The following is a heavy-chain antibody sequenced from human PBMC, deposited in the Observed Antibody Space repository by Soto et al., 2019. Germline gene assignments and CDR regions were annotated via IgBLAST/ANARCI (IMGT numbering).Heavy chain of an antibody. CDR2: IYYSGST. Sequence: QVQLQESCTGLVKPSQTLPLTCTVSGGSISSGDYYWSWIRQHPGKGLEWIGYIYYSGSTYYNPSLRSRLTISVDTSKNQFSLKLSSVTAADTAVYYCARVRQQLGGMDVWGQGTTVTVSS. V-gene: IGHV4-31*03. CDR1: GGSISSGDYY. CDR3: ARVRQQLGGMDV. J-gene: IGHJ6*02. D-gene: IGHD6-13*01.